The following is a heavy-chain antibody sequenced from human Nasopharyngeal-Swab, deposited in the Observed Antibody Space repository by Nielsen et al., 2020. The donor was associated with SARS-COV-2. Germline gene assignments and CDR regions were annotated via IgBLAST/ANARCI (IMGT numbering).Heavy chain of an antibody. V-gene: IGHV4-39*01. Sequence: SETLSLTCTVSGGSISSNSYYWGWIRQPPGKGLEWIGTIYYSGSTYYNPSLKSRVTISVDTSKNQFSLKLSSVTAADTAVYYCASQSARYCSSTSCPPYTVDYWGQGTLVTVSS. CDR1: GGSISSNSYY. J-gene: IGHJ4*02. D-gene: IGHD2-2*01. CDR3: ASQSARYCSSTSCPPYTVDY. CDR2: IYYSGST.